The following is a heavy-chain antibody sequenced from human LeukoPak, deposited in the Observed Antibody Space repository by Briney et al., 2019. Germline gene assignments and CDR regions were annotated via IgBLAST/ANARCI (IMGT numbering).Heavy chain of an antibody. Sequence: SETLSLTCTVSGGSISSSSYYWSWIRQPAGKGLEWIGRIYTSGSTNYNPSLKSRVTMSVDTSKNQFSLKLSSVTAADTAVYYCAREISPAYSSGWSLLYWGQGTLVTVSS. J-gene: IGHJ4*02. CDR2: IYTSGST. V-gene: IGHV4-61*02. CDR1: GGSISSSSYY. D-gene: IGHD6-19*01. CDR3: AREISPAYSSGWSLLY.